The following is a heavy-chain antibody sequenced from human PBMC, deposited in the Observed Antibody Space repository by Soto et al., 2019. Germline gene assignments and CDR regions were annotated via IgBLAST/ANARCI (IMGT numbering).Heavy chain of an antibody. Sequence: EVPLVESGGALVKPGESLTLSCAASGFTFNSAWMTWVRQAPGKGLEWVGRIKSWTDGGSVDTAAPVKGRFTISRDASKITFSLQMNSLKSEDTAVFYCTTWRREKSCTSVSCYGDGASWGQGPLVTVSS. CDR1: GFTFNSAW. V-gene: IGHV3-15*02. CDR3: TTWRREKSCTSVSCYGDGAS. D-gene: IGHD2-2*01. CDR2: IKSWTDGGSV. J-gene: IGHJ4*02.